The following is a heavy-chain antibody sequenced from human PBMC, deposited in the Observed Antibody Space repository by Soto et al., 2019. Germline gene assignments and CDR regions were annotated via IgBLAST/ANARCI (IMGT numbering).Heavy chain of an antibody. CDR1: GYNFAGYW. Sequence: GESMKISCKGSGYNFAGYWIAWVRQMPGKGLELMGIIYPSDSDTRYRPSFQGQVTISADKSISSAYLQWSSLRASDTAMYYCARGGVSTRTFDYWGQGTPVTVSS. J-gene: IGHJ4*02. D-gene: IGHD3-3*01. V-gene: IGHV5-51*01. CDR3: ARGGVSTRTFDY. CDR2: IYPSDSDT.